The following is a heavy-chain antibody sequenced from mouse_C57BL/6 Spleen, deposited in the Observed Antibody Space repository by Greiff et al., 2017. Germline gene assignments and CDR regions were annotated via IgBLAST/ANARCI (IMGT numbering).Heavy chain of an antibody. CDR3: AHNWDGNPFAY. J-gene: IGHJ3*01. Sequence: QVQLKQPGAELVRPGSSVKLSCKASGYTFTSYWMHWVKQRPIQGLEWIGNIDPSDSETHYNQKFKDKATLTVDKSSSTAYMQLSSLTSEDSAVYYCAHNWDGNPFAYWGQGTLVTVSA. V-gene: IGHV1-52*01. CDR2: IDPSDSET. D-gene: IGHD4-1*01. CDR1: GYTFTSYW.